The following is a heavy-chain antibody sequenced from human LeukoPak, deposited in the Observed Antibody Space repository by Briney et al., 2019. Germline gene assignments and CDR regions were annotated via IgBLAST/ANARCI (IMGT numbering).Heavy chain of an antibody. V-gene: IGHV3-66*01. CDR1: GFTVSSNY. J-gene: IGHJ6*03. Sequence: PGGSLRLSCAASGFTVSSNYMTWVRQAPGKGLEWVSVLYSGGSTYYSDSVKGRFTISRDNSKNTLYLQMNSLRAEDTAVYYCARGDYGSGSPYYYYYMDVWGKGTTVTISS. D-gene: IGHD3-10*01. CDR3: ARGDYGSGSPYYYYYMDV. CDR2: LYSGGST.